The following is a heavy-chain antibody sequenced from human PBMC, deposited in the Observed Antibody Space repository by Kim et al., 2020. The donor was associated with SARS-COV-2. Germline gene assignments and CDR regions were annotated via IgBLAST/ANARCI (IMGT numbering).Heavy chain of an antibody. D-gene: IGHD1-26*01. V-gene: IGHV3-33*01. Sequence: GGSLRLSCAASGFTFSSYGMHWVRQAPGKGLEWVAVIWYDGSNKYYADSVKGRFTISRDNSKNTLYLQMNSLRAEDTAVYYCARELKGVWELPMDVWGQGTTVTLSS. CDR2: IWYDGSNK. J-gene: IGHJ6*02. CDR1: GFTFSSYG. CDR3: ARELKGVWELPMDV.